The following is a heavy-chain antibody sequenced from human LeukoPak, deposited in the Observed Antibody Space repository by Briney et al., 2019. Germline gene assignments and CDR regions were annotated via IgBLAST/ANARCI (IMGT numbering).Heavy chain of an antibody. CDR2: IKQDGSEK. CDR1: GFTFSSSW. V-gene: IGHV3-7*01. CDR3: ARGDYYDMFFDY. Sequence: GGSLRLSCAASGFTFSSSWMNWVRQAPGKGLEWVADIKQDGSEKYYVDSVKGRFTISRDNAKNSLFLQMNSLGAEDTAVYYCARGDYYDMFFDYWGQGTLVTVSS. J-gene: IGHJ4*02. D-gene: IGHD3-16*01.